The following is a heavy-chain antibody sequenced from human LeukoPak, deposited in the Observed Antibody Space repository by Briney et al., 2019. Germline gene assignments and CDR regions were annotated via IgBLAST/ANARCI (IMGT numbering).Heavy chain of an antibody. CDR1: GFTFSSYW. D-gene: IGHD3-9*01. Sequence: QTGGSLRLSCAASGFTFSSYWMSWVRQAPGKGLEWVANIKQDGSEKYYVDSVKGRFTISRDNAKNSLYLQTNSLRAEDTAVYYCARDGPTPHFDWLYSSGDYYYGMDVWGQGTTVTVSS. J-gene: IGHJ6*02. CDR3: ARDGPTPHFDWLYSSGDYYYGMDV. CDR2: IKQDGSEK. V-gene: IGHV3-7*01.